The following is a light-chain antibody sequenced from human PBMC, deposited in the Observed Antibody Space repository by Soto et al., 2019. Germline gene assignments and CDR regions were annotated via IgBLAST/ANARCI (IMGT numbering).Light chain of an antibody. V-gene: IGKV3-15*01. Sequence: EILLEQSPATLSLSPGERATLSCRASQSVNNFLAWYQQKPGQAPRLLIYGASTRATGIPARFSGSGSGTEFTLTISSLQSEDFAVYYCQQYNNWPPITFGQGTRLEI. J-gene: IGKJ5*01. CDR2: GAS. CDR1: QSVNNF. CDR3: QQYNNWPPIT.